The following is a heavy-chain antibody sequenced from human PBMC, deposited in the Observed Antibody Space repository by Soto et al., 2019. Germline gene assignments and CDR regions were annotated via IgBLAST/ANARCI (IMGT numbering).Heavy chain of an antibody. CDR3: ALAAAGTGLFDY. J-gene: IGHJ4*02. Sequence: SETLSLTCTVSGGSISSYYWSWIRQPPGKGLEWIGYIYYSGSTNYNPSLKSRVTISVDTSKNQFSLKLSSVTAADTAVYYCALAAAGTGLFDYWGQGTLVPVSS. CDR2: IYYSGST. D-gene: IGHD6-13*01. V-gene: IGHV4-59*01. CDR1: GGSISSYY.